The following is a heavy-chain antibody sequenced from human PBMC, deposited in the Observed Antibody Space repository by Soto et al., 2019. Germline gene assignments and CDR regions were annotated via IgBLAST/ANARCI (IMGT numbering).Heavy chain of an antibody. D-gene: IGHD2-15*01. Sequence: SETLSLTCAVYGGSFSGYYWSWIRQPPGKGLEWIGEINHSGSTNYNPSLKSRVTISVDTSKNQFSLKLSSVTAADTAVYYCARGGRSQDGTVTGGVVVAATTYSFDYWGQGTLVTVSS. CDR2: INHSGST. CDR1: GGSFSGYY. V-gene: IGHV4-34*01. CDR3: ARGGRSQDGTVTGGVVVAATTYSFDY. J-gene: IGHJ4*02.